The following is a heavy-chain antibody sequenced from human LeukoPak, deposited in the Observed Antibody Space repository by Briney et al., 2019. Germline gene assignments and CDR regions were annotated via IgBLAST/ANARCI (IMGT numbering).Heavy chain of an antibody. Sequence: GGSLRLSRAASGFTFSSYGMHWVRQAPGKGLEWVAFIRYDGSNKYYADSVKGRFTISRDNSKNTLYLQMNSLRAEDTAVYYCAKASGGYCSGGSCSIFDYWGQGTLVTVSS. CDR1: GFTFSSYG. CDR2: IRYDGSNK. CDR3: AKASGGYCSGGSCSIFDY. J-gene: IGHJ4*02. D-gene: IGHD2-15*01. V-gene: IGHV3-30*02.